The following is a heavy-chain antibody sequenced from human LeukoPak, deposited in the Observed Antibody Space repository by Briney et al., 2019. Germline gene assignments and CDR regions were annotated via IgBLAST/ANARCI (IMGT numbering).Heavy chain of an antibody. V-gene: IGHV3-23*01. J-gene: IGHJ4*02. CDR2: ISGSGGST. CDR1: GFTVSSSY. D-gene: IGHD1-26*01. CDR3: AKDRSGSYYFDY. Sequence: GGSLRLSCAASGFTVSSSYMSWVRQAPGKGLEWVSAISGSGGSTYYADSVKGRFTISRDNSKNTLYLQMNSLRAEDTAVYYCAKDRSGSYYFDYWGQGTLVTVSS.